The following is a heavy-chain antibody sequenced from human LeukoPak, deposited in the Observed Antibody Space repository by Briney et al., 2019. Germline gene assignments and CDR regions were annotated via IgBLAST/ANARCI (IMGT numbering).Heavy chain of an antibody. CDR1: GFTFNSYA. CDR2: IFGSGGSA. J-gene: IGHJ4*02. CDR3: GKTTTGYSSGRYPGWPVDY. Sequence: GGSLRLSCTASGFTFNSYAMYWVRQAPGKGLEWVSGIFGSGGSAHYADSVKGRFTISRDNSKNTVYLQMDSLRVEDTAVYYCGKTTTGYSSGRYPGWPVDYWGQGTLVTVSS. D-gene: IGHD6-19*01. V-gene: IGHV3-23*01.